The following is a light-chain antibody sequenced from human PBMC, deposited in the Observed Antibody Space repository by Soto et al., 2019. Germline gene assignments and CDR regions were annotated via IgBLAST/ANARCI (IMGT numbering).Light chain of an antibody. CDR1: TGAVTSGYY. CDR2: STG. J-gene: IGLJ2*01. Sequence: QAVVTQEPSLTVSPGGTVTLTCASSTGAVTSGYYPNWFQQKPGQAPRALIYSTGNKHSWTPPRFSGSLPGGKAAVPMSGVQTEYKAEYYCLLDYGCAQGVFGGGTKVTVL. CDR3: LLDYGCAQGV. V-gene: IGLV7-43*01.